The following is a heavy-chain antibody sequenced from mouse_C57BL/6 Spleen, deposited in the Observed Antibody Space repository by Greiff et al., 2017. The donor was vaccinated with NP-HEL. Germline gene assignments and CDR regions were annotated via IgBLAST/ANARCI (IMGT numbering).Heavy chain of an antibody. J-gene: IGHJ3*01. CDR3: ARDGYDYDPAWFAY. CDR1: GYTFTDYY. Sequence: EVQLQQSGPELVKPGASVKISCTASGYTFTDYYMNWVKQSHGKSLEWIGDINPNNGGTSYNQKFKGKATLTVDKSSSTAYMELRSLTSEDSAVYYCARDGYDYDPAWFAYWGQGTLVTVSA. CDR2: INPNNGGT. V-gene: IGHV1-26*01. D-gene: IGHD2-4*01.